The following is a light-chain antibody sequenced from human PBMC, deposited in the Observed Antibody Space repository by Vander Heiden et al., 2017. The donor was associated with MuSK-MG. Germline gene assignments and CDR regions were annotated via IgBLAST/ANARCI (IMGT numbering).Light chain of an antibody. CDR1: QSVSSN. Sequence: EIVMTQSPATLSVSPGERATLTCRASQSVSSNLGWYQQKPGQAPRLLIYGASTRPTGIPARFSGSGSGTEFTLTISSLQSEDFAVYYCQQYDKWPITFGQGTRLEIK. J-gene: IGKJ5*01. CDR2: GAS. V-gene: IGKV3-15*01. CDR3: QQYDKWPIT.